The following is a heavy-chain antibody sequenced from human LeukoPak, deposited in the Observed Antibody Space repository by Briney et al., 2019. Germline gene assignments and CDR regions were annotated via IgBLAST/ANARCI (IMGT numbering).Heavy chain of an antibody. CDR3: ARTGPYYYYMDV. V-gene: IGHV4-39*07. Sequence: SETLSLTCTVSGASISSRPYYWSWIRQPPGKGLEWIGEINHSGSTNYNPSLKSRVTISVDTSKNQFSLKLSSVTAADTAVYYCARTGPYYYYMDVWAKGPRSPSP. J-gene: IGHJ6*03. CDR2: INHSGST. D-gene: IGHD1-1*01. CDR1: GASISSRPYY.